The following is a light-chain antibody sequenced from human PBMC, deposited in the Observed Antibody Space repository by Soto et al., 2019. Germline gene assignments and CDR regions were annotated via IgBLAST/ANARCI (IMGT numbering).Light chain of an antibody. V-gene: IGLV2-18*02. CDR1: SSDVGSYNR. CDR2: EVS. Sequence: QSALTHPPSVSGSPGQSVTTSCTGTSSDVGSYNRVSWYQQPPGTAPKLMIYEVSNRPSGVPDRFSGSKSGDTASLTISGLQAEDEADYYCSSYTSSSTYVFGTGTKVTVL. J-gene: IGLJ1*01. CDR3: SSYTSSSTYV.